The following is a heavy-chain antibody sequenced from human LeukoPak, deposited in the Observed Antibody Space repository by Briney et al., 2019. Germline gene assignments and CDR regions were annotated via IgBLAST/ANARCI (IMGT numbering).Heavy chain of an antibody. CDR3: ARAYNFCGSYFGDY. V-gene: IGHV3-11*01. CDR2: IWRGGCHI. Sequence: GGPLRLSCAPSRFSFSDYYMSWIPQAPGKGRECISYIWRGGCHIYYGVSVKGRYTLSRDNDKNSLSLKINSLRGEDTAIYCCARAYNFCGSYFGDYWARGTLDTVSS. D-gene: IGHD1-26*01. J-gene: IGHJ4*02. CDR1: RFSFSDYY.